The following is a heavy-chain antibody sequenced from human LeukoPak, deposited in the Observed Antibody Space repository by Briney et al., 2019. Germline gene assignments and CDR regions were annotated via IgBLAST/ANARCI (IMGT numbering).Heavy chain of an antibody. D-gene: IGHD3-10*01. V-gene: IGHV3-23*01. CDR2: ISGTGSST. CDR3: AKYYYGSGSYYNPSYYYYMDV. Sequence: GGSLRLSCAASGFPLSRSAMSWVRQAPGKGLEWVSAISGTGSSTYYADSVKGRFTISRDNSKNTLYLQMNSLRAEDTAVYYCAKYYYGSGSYYNPSYYYYMDVWGKGTTVTISS. CDR1: GFPLSRSA. J-gene: IGHJ6*03.